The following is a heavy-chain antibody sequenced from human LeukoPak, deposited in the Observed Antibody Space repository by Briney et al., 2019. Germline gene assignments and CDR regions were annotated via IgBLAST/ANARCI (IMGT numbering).Heavy chain of an antibody. D-gene: IGHD5-18*01. J-gene: IGHJ6*02. V-gene: IGHV3-21*01. CDR1: GFTFSSYS. Sequence: GGSLRLSCAASGFTFSSYSMNWVRQAPGKGLEWVSSISSSSSYIYYADSVKGRFTISRDNAKNSLYLQMNSLRAEDTAVYYCAATVNLNYYYYGMDVWGQGTTVTVSS. CDR3: AATVNLNYYYYGMDV. CDR2: ISSSSSYI.